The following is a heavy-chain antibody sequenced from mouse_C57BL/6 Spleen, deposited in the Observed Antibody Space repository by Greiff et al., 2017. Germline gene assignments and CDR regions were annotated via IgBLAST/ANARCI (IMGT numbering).Heavy chain of an antibody. V-gene: IGHV1-59*01. CDR1: GYTFTSYW. CDR3: ARPYYYGSSYNYAIDY. CDR2: IDPSDSYT. Sequence: QVQLKQPGAELVRPGPSVTLSCKASGYTFTSYWMHWVKQRPGQGLEWIGVIDPSDSYTNYNQQFKAQATLTVDTSSSTAYMQRSSLTSEYSAIYYCARPYYYGSSYNYAIDYWGQGTSVTVSS. J-gene: IGHJ4*01. D-gene: IGHD1-1*01.